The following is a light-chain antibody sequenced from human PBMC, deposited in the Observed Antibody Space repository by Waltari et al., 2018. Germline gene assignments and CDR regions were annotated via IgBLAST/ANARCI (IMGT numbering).Light chain of an antibody. V-gene: IGLV2-14*03. J-gene: IGLJ2*01. CDR1: SNDVGASNF. Sequence: QSALTQPASVSGSPGQSITISCTGTSNDVGASNFVSWYQQHPGRAPQLMIYDATERPSGISYRFSGSKSANTASLTISGLLPEDEAIYYCSSFTDTHTLLFGGGTTVTVL. CDR2: DAT. CDR3: SSFTDTHTLL.